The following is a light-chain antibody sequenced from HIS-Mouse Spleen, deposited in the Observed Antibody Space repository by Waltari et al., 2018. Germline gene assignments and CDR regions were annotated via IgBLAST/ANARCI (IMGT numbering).Light chain of an antibody. Sequence: QSALTQPASVSGSPGLSITISCTGTSSDVGSYNLVPWYQQHPGKAPKLMIYEGSKRPSGVSNRFSGSKSGNTASLTISGLQAEDEADYYCCSYAGSSTLVFGGGTKLTVL. V-gene: IGLV2-23*01. J-gene: IGLJ3*02. CDR2: EGS. CDR3: CSYAGSSTLV. CDR1: SSDVGSYNL.